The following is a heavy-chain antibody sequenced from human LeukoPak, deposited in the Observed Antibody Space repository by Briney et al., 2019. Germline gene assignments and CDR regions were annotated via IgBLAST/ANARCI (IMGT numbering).Heavy chain of an antibody. J-gene: IGHJ4*02. Sequence: SETLSLTCTVSGGSISSGGYYWSWIRQHPGKGLEWIGYIYYSGSTYYNPSLKSRVTISVDTSKNQFSLKLSSVTAADTAVYYCARAVAGTWGNFDYWGQGTLVTVSS. V-gene: IGHV4-31*03. CDR2: IYYSGST. CDR1: GGSISSGGYY. CDR3: ARAVAGTWGNFDY. D-gene: IGHD6-19*01.